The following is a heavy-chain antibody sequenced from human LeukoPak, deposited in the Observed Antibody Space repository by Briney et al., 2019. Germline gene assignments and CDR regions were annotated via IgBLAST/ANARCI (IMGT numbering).Heavy chain of an antibody. V-gene: IGHV3-7*01. CDR3: ARDRGGFDP. D-gene: IGHD3-10*01. CDR1: GFTFSSSW. CDR2: INLDGSER. J-gene: IGHJ5*02. Sequence: PGGSLRLSCAASGFTFSSSWMSWVRQAPGRGLEWVANINLDGSERYYVDSVKGRFTISRDNARNSLYLQMNSLRAEDTAVYYCARDRGGFDPWGQGTLVTVSS.